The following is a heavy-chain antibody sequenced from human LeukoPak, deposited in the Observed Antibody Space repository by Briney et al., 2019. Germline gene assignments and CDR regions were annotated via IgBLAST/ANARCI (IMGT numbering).Heavy chain of an antibody. D-gene: IGHD2-21*02. CDR3: ARGGSRVVTYGNFDY. CDR2: ISTYSGNT. Sequence: ASVKVSCKASGYTFTSYAISWVRQAPGQGLEWMGWISTYSGNTNYAQKLQGRITMTTETSTSTAYMELRSLRSDDTAVYYCARGGSRVVTYGNFDYWGQGTLATVSS. CDR1: GYTFTSYA. V-gene: IGHV1-18*01. J-gene: IGHJ4*02.